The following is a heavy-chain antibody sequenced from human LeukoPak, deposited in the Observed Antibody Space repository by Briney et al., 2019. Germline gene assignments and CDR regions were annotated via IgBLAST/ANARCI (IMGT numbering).Heavy chain of an antibody. CDR2: IYYSGST. J-gene: IGHJ5*02. CDR3: ARQADRPPSNWFDP. CDR1: GGSISSSSYY. V-gene: IGHV4-39*01. D-gene: IGHD6-6*01. Sequence: SETLSLTCTVSGGSISSSSYYWGWIRQPPGKGLEWIGSIYYSGSTYYNPSLKSRVTISVNTSKNQFSLKLSSVTAADTAVYYCARQADRPPSNWFDPWGQGTLVTVSS.